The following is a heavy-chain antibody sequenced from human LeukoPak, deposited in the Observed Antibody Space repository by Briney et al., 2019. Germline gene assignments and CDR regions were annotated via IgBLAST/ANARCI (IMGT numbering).Heavy chain of an antibody. Sequence: SETLSLTCTVSGGSISSSSYYWGWIRQPPGKGLEWIGSIYYSGSTYYNPSLKSRVTISVDTSKNQFSLKLSSVTAADTAVYYCARGLGDTAMVSWFDPWGQGTLVTVSS. CDR3: ARGLGDTAMVSWFDP. V-gene: IGHV4-39*07. CDR1: GGSISSSSYY. J-gene: IGHJ5*02. CDR2: IYYSGST. D-gene: IGHD5-18*01.